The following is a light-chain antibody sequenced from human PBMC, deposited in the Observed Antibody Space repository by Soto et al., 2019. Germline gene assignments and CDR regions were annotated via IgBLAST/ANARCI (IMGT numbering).Light chain of an antibody. CDR3: SSYTSSSTRV. CDR1: SSDVGGYNY. J-gene: IGLJ2*01. Sequence: QSALTQPASVCGSPGQSITISCTGTSSDVGGYNYVSWYQQHPGKAPKLMIYDVSNRPSGVSNRFSGSKSGNTASLTISGLQAEDEADYYCSSYTSSSTRVFGGGTKVTVL. V-gene: IGLV2-14*01. CDR2: DVS.